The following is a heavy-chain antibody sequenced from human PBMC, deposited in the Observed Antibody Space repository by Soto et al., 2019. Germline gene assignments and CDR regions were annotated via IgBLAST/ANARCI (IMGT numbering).Heavy chain of an antibody. CDR2: ISSSGSYI. D-gene: IGHD3-10*01. J-gene: IGHJ5*02. Sequence: GGSLRLSCSASGFTFSSGSMNWFRQAPGKGLEWISAISSSGSYIYYADSVKVRFTISKENAKNSLYLQMNSLRGDDTALYYCVKNSGWFNTWGQGALVTVSS. CDR3: VKNSGWFNT. V-gene: IGHV3-21*04. CDR1: GFTFSSGS.